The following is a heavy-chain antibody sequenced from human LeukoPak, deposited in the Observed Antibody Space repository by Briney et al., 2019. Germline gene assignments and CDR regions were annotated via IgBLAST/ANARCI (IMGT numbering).Heavy chain of an antibody. Sequence: GASVKVSCKASGGTFSSYSISWVRQAPGQGLEWMGRIIPILGIANYAQKFQGRVTITADKSTSTAYMELSSLRSEDTAVYYCARDKSGYDWRGYGMDVWGQGTTVTVSS. J-gene: IGHJ6*02. D-gene: IGHD5-12*01. CDR2: IIPILGIA. CDR1: GGTFSSYS. CDR3: ARDKSGYDWRGYGMDV. V-gene: IGHV1-69*04.